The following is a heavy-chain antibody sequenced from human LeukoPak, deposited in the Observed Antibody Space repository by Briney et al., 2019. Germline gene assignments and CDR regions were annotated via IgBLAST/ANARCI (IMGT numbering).Heavy chain of an antibody. V-gene: IGHV3-48*03. J-gene: IGHJ4*02. Sequence: GGSLRLSCVASGFTFSSYEMNWVRQAPGKGLEWVSYISSSGSIIYYADSVKGRFTISRDNAKNSLYLQMNSLRAEDTAVYYCARASSGWYSNYWGYWGQGTLVTVSS. CDR3: ARASSGWYSNYWGY. D-gene: IGHD6-19*01. CDR2: ISSSGSII. CDR1: GFTFSSYE.